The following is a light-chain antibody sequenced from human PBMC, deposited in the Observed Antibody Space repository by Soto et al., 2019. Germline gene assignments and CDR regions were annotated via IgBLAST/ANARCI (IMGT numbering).Light chain of an antibody. CDR2: DVT. V-gene: IGLV2-14*01. Sequence: QSALTQPASVSGSPGQSITISCSGTSSDVGGYDYVSWYQQYPGKAPKLIIYDVTKRPSGASNRFSGSKSGNTASLTISGLQAEDEADYYCDSYTSGDTRVYGGGTKLTVL. J-gene: IGLJ3*02. CDR1: SSDVGGYDY. CDR3: DSYTSGDTRV.